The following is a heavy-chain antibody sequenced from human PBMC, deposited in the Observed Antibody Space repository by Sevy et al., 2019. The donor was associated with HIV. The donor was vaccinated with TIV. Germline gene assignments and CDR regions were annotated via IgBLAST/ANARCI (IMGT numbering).Heavy chain of an antibody. CDR3: AREVNYDFWSGYLYYYYGMDV. V-gene: IGHV3-21*01. J-gene: IGHJ6*02. CDR2: ISSSSSYI. Sequence: GGSPRLSCAASGFTFSSHSMNWVRQAPGKGLEWVSSISSSSSYIYYADSVKGRFTISRDNAKNSLYLQMNSLRAEDTAVYYCAREVNYDFWSGYLYYYYGMDVWGQGTTITVSS. D-gene: IGHD3-3*01. CDR1: GFTFSSHS.